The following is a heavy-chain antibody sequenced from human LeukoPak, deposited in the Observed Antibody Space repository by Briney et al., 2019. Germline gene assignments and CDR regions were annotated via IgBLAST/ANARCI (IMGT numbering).Heavy chain of an antibody. Sequence: GGSLRLSCAASGFTFSSYWMSWVRQAPGKGLEWGANIKQDGSEKYYVDSVKGRFTISRDNAKNSLYLQMNSLRAEDTAVYYCARVDYGDYIVNFDYWGQGTLVTVSS. CDR3: ARVDYGDYIVNFDY. V-gene: IGHV3-7*04. CDR2: IKQDGSEK. D-gene: IGHD4-17*01. CDR1: GFTFSSYW. J-gene: IGHJ4*02.